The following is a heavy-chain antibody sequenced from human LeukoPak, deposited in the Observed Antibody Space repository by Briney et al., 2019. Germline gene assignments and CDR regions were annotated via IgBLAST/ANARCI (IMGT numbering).Heavy chain of an antibody. V-gene: IGHV3-66*04. CDR1: GFTFSNFA. J-gene: IGHJ4*02. Sequence: GGSLRLSCAASGFTFSNFAMSWVRQAPGKGLEWVSLINSGGSTYYADSVKGRFTISRDNSKNTLYLQMNSLRAEDTAVYYCARHVYCSSTSCYRLDYWGQGTLVTVSS. CDR2: INSGGST. D-gene: IGHD2-2*02. CDR3: ARHVYCSSTSCYRLDY.